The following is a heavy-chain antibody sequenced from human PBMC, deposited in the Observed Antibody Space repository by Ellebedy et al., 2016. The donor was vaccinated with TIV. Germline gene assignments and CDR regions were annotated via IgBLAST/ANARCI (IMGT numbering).Heavy chain of an antibody. CDR2: IYHSGST. D-gene: IGHD5-18*01. CDR1: GGSISSYY. J-gene: IGHJ4*02. V-gene: IGHV4-59*08. CDR3: ASIGYSYGT. Sequence: MPSETLSLTCTVSGGSISSYYWSWIRQPPGKGLEWIGYIYHSGSTNSNPSLKNRVTISVDTSKNQFYLKLSSVTAADTAVYYCASIGYSYGTWGQGTLVTVSS.